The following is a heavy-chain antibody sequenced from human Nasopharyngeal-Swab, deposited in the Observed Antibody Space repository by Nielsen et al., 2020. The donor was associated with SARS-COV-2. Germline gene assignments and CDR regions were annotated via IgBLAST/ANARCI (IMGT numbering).Heavy chain of an antibody. D-gene: IGHD3-10*01. J-gene: IGHJ6*02. V-gene: IGHV4-59*01. Sequence: ETLSLTWTVSGGSISSYYWSLIRQPPGKGLEWIGYIYYSGSTNYNPSLKSRVTISVDTSKNQFSLKLSSVTAADTAVYYCARDLLWFGEFPYGMDVWGQGTTVTVSS. CDR2: IYYSGST. CDR1: GGSISSYY. CDR3: ARDLLWFGEFPYGMDV.